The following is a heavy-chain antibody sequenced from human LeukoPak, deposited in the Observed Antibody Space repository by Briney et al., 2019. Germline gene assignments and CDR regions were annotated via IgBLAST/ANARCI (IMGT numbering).Heavy chain of an antibody. CDR3: AKGIVGATGGDDY. CDR1: GFTFSSYG. V-gene: IGHV3-30*18. J-gene: IGHJ4*02. Sequence: PGGSLRLSCAASGFTFSSYGMHWVRQAPGKGLEWVAVISHDASNEFHADSVKGRFTISRDNSKNTLYLQMNSLRAEDTAVYYCAKGIVGATGGDDYWGQGTLVTVSS. CDR2: ISHDASNE. D-gene: IGHD1-26*01.